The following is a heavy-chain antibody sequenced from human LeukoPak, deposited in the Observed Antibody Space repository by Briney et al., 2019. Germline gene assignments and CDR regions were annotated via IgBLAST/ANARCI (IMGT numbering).Heavy chain of an antibody. CDR2: ISSSSSTI. CDR3: ARGEMGATCY. Sequence: GGSLRLSCAASGFTFSSYSMNWVRQAPGKGLEWVSYISSSSSTIYYADSVKGRFTISRDNAKNSLYLQMNSLRAEDTAVYFCARGEMGATCYWGQGTLVTVSS. V-gene: IGHV3-48*01. CDR1: GFTFSSYS. D-gene: IGHD1-26*01. J-gene: IGHJ4*02.